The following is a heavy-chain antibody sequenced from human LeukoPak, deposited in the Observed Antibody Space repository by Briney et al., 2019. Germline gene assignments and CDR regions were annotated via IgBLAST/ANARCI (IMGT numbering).Heavy chain of an antibody. J-gene: IGHJ5*02. D-gene: IGHD6-13*01. CDR1: GGSISSSSSY. Sequence: SETLCLTCSVSGGSISSSSSYWGWIRQPPGKGLEWIGSIYYSGSSFDNPALKSRVTISVDTSKNQFSLKLSSVTAADTAVYYCVRVRRIGAALGWFDPWGQGTLVTVSS. CDR2: IYYSGSS. CDR3: VRVRRIGAALGWFDP. V-gene: IGHV4-39*07.